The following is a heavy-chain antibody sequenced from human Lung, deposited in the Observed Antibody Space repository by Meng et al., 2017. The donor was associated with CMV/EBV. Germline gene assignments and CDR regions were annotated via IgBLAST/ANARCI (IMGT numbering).Heavy chain of an antibody. CDR3: AKEGRGQIRLLPAVTFDP. CDR2: INPNGGGT. V-gene: IGHV1-2*02. Sequence: SVNVSXXASGYTFPGYYMHWVRQAPGQGLEWMGWINPNGGGTKYAQKFQGRVTMTRDTSISTAYMEVRSLRSDDTAVYYCAKEGRGQIRLLPAVTFDPWGQGXLVTVSS. J-gene: IGHJ5*02. CDR1: GYTFPGYY. D-gene: IGHD1-26*01.